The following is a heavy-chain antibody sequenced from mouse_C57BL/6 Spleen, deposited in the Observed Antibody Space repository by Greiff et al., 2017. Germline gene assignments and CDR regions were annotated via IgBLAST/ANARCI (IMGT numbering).Heavy chain of an antibody. CDR3: AREGDSSGPWFAY. Sequence: VQLQQPGAELVRPGTSVKLSCKASGYTFTSYWMHWVKQRPGQGLEWIGVIDPSDSYTNYNQKFKGKATLTVDTSSSTASMQLSSLTSEDSAVYYCAREGDSSGPWFAYWGQGTLVTVSA. D-gene: IGHD3-2*02. J-gene: IGHJ3*01. CDR2: IDPSDSYT. CDR1: GYTFTSYW. V-gene: IGHV1-59*01.